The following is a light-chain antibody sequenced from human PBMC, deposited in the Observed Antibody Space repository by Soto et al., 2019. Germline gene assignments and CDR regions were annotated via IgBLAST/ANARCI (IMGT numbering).Light chain of an antibody. CDR3: QQRVNWPPIT. J-gene: IGKJ5*01. Sequence: PGETATLSCRASQSITTYLAWYQLKPGQPPRLLIYDASNRATDVPARFSGSGSGTDFTLTINSLEPEDFAVYYCQQRVNWPPITFGQGTRMEIK. CDR2: DAS. V-gene: IGKV3-11*01. CDR1: QSITTY.